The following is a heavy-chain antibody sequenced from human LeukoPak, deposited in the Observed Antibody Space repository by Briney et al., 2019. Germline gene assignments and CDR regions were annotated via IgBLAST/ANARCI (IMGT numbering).Heavy chain of an antibody. CDR3: AKDLSGSGSYYPLDS. J-gene: IGHJ5*01. Sequence: PAGSLSLSCAASGFAFSSYALSWVRQAPGKGLEWVSAVSGRGTSTYYADSVKGRFTISRDNSNNTLYPQMTSLRAEDTAEYYCAKDLSGSGSYYPLDSCGHRDLVSASS. CDR1: GFAFSSYA. D-gene: IGHD3-10*01. CDR2: VSGRGTST. V-gene: IGHV3-23*01.